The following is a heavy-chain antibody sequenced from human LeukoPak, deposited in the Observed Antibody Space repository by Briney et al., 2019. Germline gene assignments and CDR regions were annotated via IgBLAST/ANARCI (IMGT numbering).Heavy chain of an antibody. CDR1: GGSISSYY. Sequence: SETLSLTCTVSGGSISSYYWSWIRQPPGKGLEWIGYIYYSGSTNYNPSLKSRVTISVDTSKNQFSLKLSSVTAADTAVYYCARDGYYYYMDVWGKGTTDTVSS. CDR2: IYYSGST. V-gene: IGHV4-59*01. CDR3: ARDGYYYYMDV. J-gene: IGHJ6*03.